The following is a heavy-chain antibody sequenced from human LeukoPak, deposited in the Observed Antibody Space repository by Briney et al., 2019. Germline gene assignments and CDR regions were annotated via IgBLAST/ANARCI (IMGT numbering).Heavy chain of an antibody. V-gene: IGHV3-74*03. D-gene: IGHD4-23*01. CDR2: IKSDGSRI. J-gene: IGHJ4*02. CDR3: ARYLDFGGYSNFHY. Sequence: GGSLRLSCAASGFTLSSYWMHWGRQAPEKGLVWVSRIKSDGSRIMYADSVKGRFTISRDNAKSTLYLQMNSLRAEDTAVYYCARYLDFGGYSNFHYWGQGTLVTVSS. CDR1: GFTLSSYW.